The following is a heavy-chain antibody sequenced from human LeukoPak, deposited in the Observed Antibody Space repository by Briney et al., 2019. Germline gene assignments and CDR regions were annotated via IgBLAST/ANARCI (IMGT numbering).Heavy chain of an antibody. V-gene: IGHV3-74*01. Sequence: GGSLRLSCVASGFTFSSYWMHWVRQAPGKGLVWVSRINGDGRSPSYADSVRGRFTISRDNAKNTLYLQMNSPSAHETPLYYCARDQLYCTGGYCYFDSWGQGTLVTVSS. CDR3: ARDQLYCTGGYCYFDS. J-gene: IGHJ4*02. CDR1: GFTFSSYW. CDR2: INGDGRSP. D-gene: IGHD2-8*02.